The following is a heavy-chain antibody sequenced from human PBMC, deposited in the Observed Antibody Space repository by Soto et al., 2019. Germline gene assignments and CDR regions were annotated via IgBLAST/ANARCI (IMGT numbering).Heavy chain of an antibody. D-gene: IGHD3-22*01. J-gene: IGHJ4*02. CDR3: ATGDYYDSSGYAVDY. CDR1: GYTFTSYG. CDR2: ISAYNGNT. Sequence: ASVKVSCKASGYTFTSYGISGVRQAPGQGLEWMGWISAYNGNTNYAQKLQGRVTMTTDTSTSTAYMELRSLRSDDTAVYYCATGDYYDSSGYAVDYWGQGTLVTVSS. V-gene: IGHV1-18*01.